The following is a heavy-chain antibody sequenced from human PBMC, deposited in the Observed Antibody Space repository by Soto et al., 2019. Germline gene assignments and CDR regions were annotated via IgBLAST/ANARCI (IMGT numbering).Heavy chain of an antibody. CDR3: ARSGRVQLLDVIRNWFDP. V-gene: IGHV4-34*01. D-gene: IGHD2-2*01. J-gene: IGHJ5*02. CDR1: GGSFSGYY. CDR2: INHSGST. Sequence: PSETLSLTCAVYGGSFSGYYLSWIRQPPGKGLEWIGEINHSGSTNYNPSLKSRVTISVDTSKNQFSLKLSSVTAADTAVYYCARSGRVQLLDVIRNWFDPWGQGTLVTVSS.